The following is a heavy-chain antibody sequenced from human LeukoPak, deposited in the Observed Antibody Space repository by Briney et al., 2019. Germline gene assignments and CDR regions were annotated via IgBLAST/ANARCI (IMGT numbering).Heavy chain of an antibody. CDR3: AKEEGAHHGGSDY. J-gene: IGHJ4*02. D-gene: IGHD2-15*01. CDR1: GFTVSSNY. Sequence: GGSLRLSCAASGFTVSSNYMSWVRQAPGKGLEWVSVIYSGGSTYYADSVKGRFTISRDNSKNTLYLQMNSLRAEDTAVYCCAKEEGAHHGGSDYWGQGTLVTVSS. CDR2: IYSGGST. V-gene: IGHV3-53*01.